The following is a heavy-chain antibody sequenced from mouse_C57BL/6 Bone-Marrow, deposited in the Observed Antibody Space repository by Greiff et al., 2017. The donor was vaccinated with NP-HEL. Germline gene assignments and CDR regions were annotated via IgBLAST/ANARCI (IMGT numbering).Heavy chain of an antibody. Sequence: QVQLKESGPELVKPGASVKISCKASGYTFTDYYINWVKQRPGQGLEWIGWIFPGSGSTYYNEKFKGKATLTVDKSSSTAYMLLSSLTSEDSAVYFCARPHYYGSSYTFDYWGQGTTLTVSS. CDR2: IFPGSGST. CDR1: GYTFTDYY. D-gene: IGHD1-1*01. V-gene: IGHV1-75*01. CDR3: ARPHYYGSSYTFDY. J-gene: IGHJ2*01.